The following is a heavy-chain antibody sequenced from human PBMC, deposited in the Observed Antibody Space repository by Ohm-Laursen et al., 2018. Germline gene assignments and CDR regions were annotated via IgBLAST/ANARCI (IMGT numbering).Heavy chain of an antibody. CDR1: GFTFSDPY. CDR3: TAQGFTGAFDI. CDR2: IKSKTDGGTT. J-gene: IGHJ3*02. V-gene: IGHV3-15*01. D-gene: IGHD1-14*01. Sequence: SLRLSCAASGFTFSDPYMDWVRQAPGKGLEWVGRIKSKTDGGTTDYAAPVKGRFTISRDDSKNTLYLQMNSLKTEDTAVYYCTAQGFTGAFDIWGQGTMVTVSS.